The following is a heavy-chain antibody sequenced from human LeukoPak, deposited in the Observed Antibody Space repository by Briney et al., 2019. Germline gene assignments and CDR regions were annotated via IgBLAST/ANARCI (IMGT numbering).Heavy chain of an antibody. Sequence: PSETLSLTCTVSGGSISSYYWSWIRQPAGEGLEWIGRIYTSGSTNYNPSLKSRVTMSVDASKNRFSLKLSSVTAADTAVYYCARDHIVVVPAAIGTQWFDPWGQGTLVTVSS. J-gene: IGHJ5*02. CDR3: ARDHIVVVPAAIGTQWFDP. V-gene: IGHV4-4*07. CDR2: IYTSGST. D-gene: IGHD2-2*02. CDR1: GGSISSYY.